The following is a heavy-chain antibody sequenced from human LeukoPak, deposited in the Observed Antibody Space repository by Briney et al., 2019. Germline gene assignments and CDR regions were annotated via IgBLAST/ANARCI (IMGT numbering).Heavy chain of an antibody. CDR3: ARRSGVGAINDAFDI. D-gene: IGHD1-26*01. J-gene: IGHJ3*02. V-gene: IGHV4-4*09. Sequence: SETLSLTCTVSGGSISSYYWSWIRQPPGKGLEWIGYIYTSGSTTYNPSLKRRVTISVDTSKNQFSLKLSSVTAADTAVYYCARRSGVGAINDAFDIWGQGTMVTVSS. CDR1: GGSISSYY. CDR2: IYTSGST.